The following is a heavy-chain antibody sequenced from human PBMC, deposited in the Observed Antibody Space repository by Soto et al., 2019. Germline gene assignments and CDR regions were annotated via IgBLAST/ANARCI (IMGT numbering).Heavy chain of an antibody. D-gene: IGHD3-22*01. J-gene: IGHJ4*01. CDR2: ISSSGSTI. Sequence: GGSLRLSCAASGFTFSDYDMSWIRQAPGKGLEWVSYISSSGSTIYYAAPVKGRFAISRDDSKNMVYLEMNSLKTEDTAVYYCTTDSYITMIVVRFDYWGHGTLVTVSS. V-gene: IGHV3-11*01. CDR1: GFTFSDYD. CDR3: TTDSYITMIVVRFDY.